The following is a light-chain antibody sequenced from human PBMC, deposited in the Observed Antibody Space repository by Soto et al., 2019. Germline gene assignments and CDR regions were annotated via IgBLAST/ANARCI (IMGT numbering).Light chain of an antibody. CDR1: SSDVADYNS. CDR3: SSYTSSITLV. V-gene: IGLV2-14*01. CDR2: EVT. Sequence: QSALTQPASVSGSPGQSITISCTGTSSDVADYNSVSWFQQHPGKAPKLMIYEVTNRPSGVSNRFSGSKSGNTASLTISGLQAEDEANYHCSSYTSSITLVFGGGTKVTVL. J-gene: IGLJ2*01.